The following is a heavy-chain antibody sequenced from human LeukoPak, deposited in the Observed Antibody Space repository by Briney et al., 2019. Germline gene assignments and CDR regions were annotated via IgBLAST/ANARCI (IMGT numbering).Heavy chain of an antibody. CDR3: AREYTIKAPYFDY. J-gene: IGHJ4*02. D-gene: IGHD5-24*01. V-gene: IGHV1-69*13. Sequence: SVKVSCTASGGSFSSSTINWVRQAPGQGLEWMGEIVPKYYTTNYAQKFQGRVTISADSSTSTAYMELSSLTSEDTAVYYCAREYTIKAPYFDYWGQGTLVTVSS. CDR2: IVPKYYTT. CDR1: GGSFSSST.